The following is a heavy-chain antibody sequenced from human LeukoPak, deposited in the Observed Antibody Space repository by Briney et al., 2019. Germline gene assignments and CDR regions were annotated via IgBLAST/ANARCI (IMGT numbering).Heavy chain of an antibody. V-gene: IGHV1-2*02. CDR2: INPNSGGT. D-gene: IGHD2-2*01. CDR1: GYTFTGYY. CDR3: AREEGFCRSTSCSAPFDY. J-gene: IGHJ4*02. Sequence: VASVKVSCKASGYTFTGYYMHWVRQAPGQGLEWMGWINPNSGGTNYAQKFQGRVTMTRDTSISTAYMELRRLRSDDTAVYYCAREEGFCRSTSCSAPFDYWGQGTLVIVSS.